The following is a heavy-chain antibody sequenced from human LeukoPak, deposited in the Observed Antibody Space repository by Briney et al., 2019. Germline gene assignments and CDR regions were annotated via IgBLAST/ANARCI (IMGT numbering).Heavy chain of an antibody. D-gene: IGHD3-10*01. CDR2: INHSGST. CDR1: GGSFSGYY. J-gene: IGHJ4*02. Sequence: SETLSLTCAVYGGSFSGYYWSWIRQPPGKGLEWIGEINHSGSTNYNPSLKSRVTISVDTSKNQFSLKLSSVTAADTAVYYCARVVPDGSGSYWGQGTLVTISS. V-gene: IGHV4-34*01. CDR3: ARVVPDGSGSY.